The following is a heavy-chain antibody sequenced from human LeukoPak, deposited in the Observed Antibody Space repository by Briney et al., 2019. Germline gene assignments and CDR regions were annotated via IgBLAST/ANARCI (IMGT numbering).Heavy chain of an antibody. CDR3: ARSDYGDYSHLFDY. Sequence: SETLSLTCTVSGGSISSGGYYWSWIRQHPGKGLEWIGYIYYSGSTYYNPSLKSRVTISVDTSMNQFSLKLSSVTAADTAVYYCARSDYGDYSHLFDYWGQGTLVTVSS. D-gene: IGHD4-17*01. J-gene: IGHJ4*02. V-gene: IGHV4-31*03. CDR1: GGSISSGGYY. CDR2: IYYSGST.